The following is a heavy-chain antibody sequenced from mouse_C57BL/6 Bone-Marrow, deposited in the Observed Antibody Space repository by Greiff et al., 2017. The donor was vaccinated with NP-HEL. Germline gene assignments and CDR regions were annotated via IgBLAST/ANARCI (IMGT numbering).Heavy chain of an antibody. J-gene: IGHJ3*01. CDR3: ARHESSHYYGSTPFAY. CDR1: GYTFTEYT. Sequence: QVQLQQSGAELVKPGASVKLSCKASGYTFTEYTIHWVKQRSGQGLEWIGWFYPGSGSIKYNETFKDKATLTADTSSSTVYMELSRLTSEDSAVYFCARHESSHYYGSTPFAYWGQGTLVTVSA. D-gene: IGHD1-1*01. V-gene: IGHV1-62-2*01. CDR2: FYPGSGSI.